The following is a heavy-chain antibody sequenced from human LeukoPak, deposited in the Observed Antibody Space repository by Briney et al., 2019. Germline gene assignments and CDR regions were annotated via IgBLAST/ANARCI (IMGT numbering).Heavy chain of an antibody. D-gene: IGHD3-9*01. V-gene: IGHV3-21*01. J-gene: IGHJ4*02. CDR1: GFTFSSYS. Sequence: GGSLRLSYAASGFTFSSYSMNWVRQAPGKGLEWVSSISSSSSYIYYADSVKGRFTISRDNAKNSLYLQMNSLRAEDTAVYYCAGGGRYFDWLPVDYWGQGTLVTVSS. CDR2: ISSSSSYI. CDR3: AGGGRYFDWLPVDY.